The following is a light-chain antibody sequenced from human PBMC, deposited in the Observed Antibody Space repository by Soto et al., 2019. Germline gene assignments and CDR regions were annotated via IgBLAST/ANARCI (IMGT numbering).Light chain of an antibody. Sequence: EIVLTQSPGTLSLSPGERATLSCRASQSVSSSYLAWYQQKPGQAPRLLIYGASNRATGIPGRFSGSGSGTDFTLTISRLEPEDFAVYYCHQYGGSPYTFDQGTKLEIK. J-gene: IGKJ2*01. V-gene: IGKV3-20*01. CDR1: QSVSSSY. CDR3: HQYGGSPYT. CDR2: GAS.